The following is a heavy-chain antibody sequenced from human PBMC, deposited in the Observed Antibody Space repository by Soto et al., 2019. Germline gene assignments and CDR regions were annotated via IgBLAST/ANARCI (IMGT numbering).Heavy chain of an antibody. V-gene: IGHV3-23*01. D-gene: IGHD3-3*01. CDR1: GFTFSSYA. CDR3: AKGLEWLSMTYYYYYGMDV. J-gene: IGHJ6*02. CDR2: ISGSGGST. Sequence: QTGGSLRLSCAASGFTFSSYAMSWVRQAPGKGLEWVSAISGSGGSTYYADSVKGRFTISRDNSKNTLYLQMNSLRAEDTAVYYCAKGLEWLSMTYYYYYGMDVWGQGTTVTVSS.